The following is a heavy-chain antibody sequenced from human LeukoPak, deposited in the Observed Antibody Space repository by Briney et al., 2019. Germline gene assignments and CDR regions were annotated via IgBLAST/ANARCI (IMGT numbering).Heavy chain of an antibody. V-gene: IGHV4-39*07. Sequence: SETLSLTCTVSGGSISSSSYYWGWIRQPPGKGLEWIGSIYYSGSTNYNPSLKSRVTISVDTSKNQFSLKLSSVTAADTAVYYCARGGYYYDSSGYYSGRYYFDYWGQGTLVTVSS. CDR2: IYYSGST. CDR3: ARGGYYYDSSGYYSGRYYFDY. CDR1: GGSISSSSYY. J-gene: IGHJ4*02. D-gene: IGHD3-22*01.